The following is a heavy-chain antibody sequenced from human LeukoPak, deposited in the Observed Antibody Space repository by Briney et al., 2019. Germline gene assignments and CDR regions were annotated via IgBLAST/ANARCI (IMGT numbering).Heavy chain of an antibody. CDR3: ASRGYSYGYYFDY. V-gene: IGHV4-39*01. Sequence: SETLSLTCTVSGGSISSSSYYWGWIRQPPGKGLDWIASISYSGSTYYDPSLKSRVTISVDTSKNQFSLKLSSVTAADTAVYYCASRGYSYGYYFDYWGQGTLATVSS. CDR1: GGSISSSSYY. J-gene: IGHJ4*02. D-gene: IGHD5-18*01. CDR2: ISYSGST.